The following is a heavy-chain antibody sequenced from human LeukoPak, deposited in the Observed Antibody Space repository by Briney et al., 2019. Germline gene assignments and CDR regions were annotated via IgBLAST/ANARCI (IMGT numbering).Heavy chain of an antibody. J-gene: IGHJ3*02. V-gene: IGHV3-23*01. CDR3: AKDRGLLSAPI. CDR2: ISGSGGST. D-gene: IGHD5-12*01. Sequence: GGSLRLSCAASGFTFSSYAMSWVRQAPGKGLEWVSAISGSGGSTYYADSVKGRFTISRDDSKNTLYLQMNSLRAEDTAVYYCAKDRGLLSAPIWGQGTMVTVSS. CDR1: GFTFSSYA.